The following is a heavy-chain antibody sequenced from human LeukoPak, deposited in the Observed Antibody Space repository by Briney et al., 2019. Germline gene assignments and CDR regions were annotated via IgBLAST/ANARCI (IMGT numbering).Heavy chain of an antibody. CDR3: VYYYDSSGGFDY. Sequence: GESLKISCKGSGYSVTSYWIGWVRQMPAKGLERMGIIYPGDSDTRYSPSFQGQVTISADKSISTAYLQWSSLKASDTAMYYCVYYYDSSGGFDYWGQGTLVTVPS. CDR1: GYSVTSYW. V-gene: IGHV5-51*01. J-gene: IGHJ4*02. CDR2: IYPGDSDT. D-gene: IGHD3-22*01.